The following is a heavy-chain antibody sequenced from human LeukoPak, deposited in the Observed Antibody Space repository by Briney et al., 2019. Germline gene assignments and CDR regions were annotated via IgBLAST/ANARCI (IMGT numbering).Heavy chain of an antibody. CDR2: IHSSGST. CDR1: GGSINNYH. J-gene: IGHJ4*02. D-gene: IGHD6-19*01. V-gene: IGHV4-4*07. Sequence: SETLSLTCTVSGGSINNYHWSWIRQPAGKGLEWIAQIHSSGSTNYNPPLKSRVTMSIDTPENQLSLTLTSATAADTAVYYCARRDISSGWSFDSWGQGTLVTVSS. CDR3: ARRDISSGWSFDS.